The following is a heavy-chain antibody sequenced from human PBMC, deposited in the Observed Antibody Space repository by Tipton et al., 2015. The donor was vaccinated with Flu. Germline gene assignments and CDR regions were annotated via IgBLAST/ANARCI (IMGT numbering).Heavy chain of an antibody. CDR1: GGSIDSSTYY. J-gene: IGHJ4*02. CDR3: ARSSSAYDYVWGGSYYFDF. V-gene: IGHV4-39*07. D-gene: IGHD3-16*01. CDR2: LYDSGIT. Sequence: TLSLTCTVFGGSIDSSTYYWGWIRQPPGKGLEWIGSLYDSGITYYNPSLKSRVTISLDTSKNQSSLKLISVTAADTAVYYCARSSSAYDYVWGGSYYFDFWGQGTLVTVSS.